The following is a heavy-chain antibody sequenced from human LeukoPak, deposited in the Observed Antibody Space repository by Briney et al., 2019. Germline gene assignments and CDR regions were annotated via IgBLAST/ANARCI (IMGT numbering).Heavy chain of an antibody. CDR2: IIPIFVTA. D-gene: IGHD3-3*01. J-gene: IGHJ6*02. Sequence: SVKVSCKASGGTFISYAISWVRQAPGQGLEWMGGIIPIFVTANYAQKFQGRVTITADESTSTAYMELSSLRSEDTAVYYCARPEAIFGVHYGMDVWGQGTTVTVSS. CDR1: GGTFISYA. CDR3: ARPEAIFGVHYGMDV. V-gene: IGHV1-69*13.